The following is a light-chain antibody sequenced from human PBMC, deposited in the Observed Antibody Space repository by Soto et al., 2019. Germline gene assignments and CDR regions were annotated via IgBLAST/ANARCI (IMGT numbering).Light chain of an antibody. V-gene: IGLV2-8*01. J-gene: IGLJ1*01. Sequence: QSVLTQPPSASGSPGQSVTISCTGTSSDVGGYNYVSWNQQHPGKAPKLMIYEVSKRPSGVPDRFSGSKSGNTASLTVSGLQAEDEADYYCSSYAGSNNFDVFGTGTKLTVL. CDR2: EVS. CDR3: SSYAGSNNFDV. CDR1: SSDVGGYNY.